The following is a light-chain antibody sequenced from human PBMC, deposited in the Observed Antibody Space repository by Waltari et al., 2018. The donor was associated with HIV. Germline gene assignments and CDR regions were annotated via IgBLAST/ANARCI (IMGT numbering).Light chain of an antibody. CDR2: DID. CDR1: STDSRFYQH. CDR3: ASNRLDSTLV. V-gene: IGLV2-14*03. J-gene: IGLJ2*01. Sequence: QSALTQPASVSGFPGQTINISCTGISTDSRFYQHVPWYQQHPGSVPRLIIYDIDSRPSGISDPFSGSRSGDSASLTISGLQSGDEAHYFCASNRLDSTLVFGGGTKLTIL.